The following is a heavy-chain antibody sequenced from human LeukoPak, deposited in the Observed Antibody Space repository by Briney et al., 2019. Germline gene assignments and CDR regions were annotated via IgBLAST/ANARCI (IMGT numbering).Heavy chain of an antibody. CDR3: ARGSSGYWFDP. CDR1: GYSFSTYW. J-gene: IGHJ5*02. CDR2: IYPRDSDI. D-gene: IGHD6-19*01. V-gene: IGHV5-51*01. Sequence: HGESLKISCKGSGYSFSTYWIGWVRQLPGKRLEWMGIIYPRDSDIRYSPSFQGQVTISADKSISTAYLQWSSLKASDNAIYYCARGSSGYWFDPWGQGTLVTVSS.